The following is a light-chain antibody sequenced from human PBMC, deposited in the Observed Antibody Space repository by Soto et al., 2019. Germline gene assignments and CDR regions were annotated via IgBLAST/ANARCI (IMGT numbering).Light chain of an antibody. Sequence: EIVLKQSPGTLSLSQGERATFSCRASQSVSSSYIAWYQQKRGQAPRRLIYGASIRATGIPDRFSGSGSGTDFTLTISRLEPEDFALYYCQQYHTSPLTFGQVTKVDIK. CDR3: QQYHTSPLT. CDR2: GAS. J-gene: IGKJ1*01. CDR1: QSVSSSY. V-gene: IGKV3-20*01.